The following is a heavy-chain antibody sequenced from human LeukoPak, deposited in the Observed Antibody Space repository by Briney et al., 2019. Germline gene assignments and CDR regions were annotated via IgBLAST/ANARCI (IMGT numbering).Heavy chain of an antibody. CDR3: ARATARTFYYFDY. Sequence: GGSLRLSCAASGFTFSSYWMSWVRQAPGKGLEWVANIKQDGSEKYYVDSVKGRFTISRDNAKNSLYLQMNSLRAEDTAVYYCARATARTFYYFDYWGQGTLVTVSS. CDR1: GFTFSSYW. D-gene: IGHD5-18*01. V-gene: IGHV3-7*01. J-gene: IGHJ4*02. CDR2: IKQDGSEK.